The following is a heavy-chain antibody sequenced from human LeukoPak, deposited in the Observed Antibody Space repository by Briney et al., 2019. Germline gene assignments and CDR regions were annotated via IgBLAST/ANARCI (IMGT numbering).Heavy chain of an antibody. Sequence: SETLSLTCTVSGGSISSSSYYWGWIRQPPGKGLEGIGSIYYSGSTYYNPSLKSRVTISVDTSKNQFSLKLSSVTAADTAVYYCARDSSSASDAFDIWGQGTMVTVSS. D-gene: IGHD6-6*01. CDR2: IYYSGST. V-gene: IGHV4-39*02. J-gene: IGHJ3*02. CDR3: ARDSSSASDAFDI. CDR1: GGSISSSSYY.